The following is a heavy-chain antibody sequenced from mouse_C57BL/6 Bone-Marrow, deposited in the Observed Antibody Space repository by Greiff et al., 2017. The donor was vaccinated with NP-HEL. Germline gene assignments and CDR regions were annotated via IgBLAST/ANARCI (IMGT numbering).Heavy chain of an antibody. J-gene: IGHJ2*01. CDR3: VSSHFDY. D-gene: IGHD6-2*01. V-gene: IGHV10-1*01. Sequence: EVQVVESGGGLVQPKGSLKLSCAASGFSFNTYAMNWVRQAPGKGLEWVARIRSKSNNYSTYYADSVKDRFTIPRDDSERMLYLQMNNLKTEDTAMYYCVSSHFDYWGQGTTLTVSS. CDR1: GFSFNTYA. CDR2: IRSKSNNYST.